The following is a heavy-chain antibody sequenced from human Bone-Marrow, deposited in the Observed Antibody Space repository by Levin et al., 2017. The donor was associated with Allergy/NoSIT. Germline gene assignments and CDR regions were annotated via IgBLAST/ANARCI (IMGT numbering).Heavy chain of an antibody. D-gene: IGHD3-22*01. Sequence: SETLSLTCTVSGASISSYYWSWIRQSPGKGLEWIGSIYFSEGTIYNPSLKSRLTIQVDTSKNQFSLKMSSVTAADTAVFYCARLDNNGYYHLDIWGQGTMVTVSS. CDR2: IYFSEGT. V-gene: IGHV4-59*08. CDR3: ARLDNNGYYHLDI. CDR1: GASISSYY. J-gene: IGHJ3*02.